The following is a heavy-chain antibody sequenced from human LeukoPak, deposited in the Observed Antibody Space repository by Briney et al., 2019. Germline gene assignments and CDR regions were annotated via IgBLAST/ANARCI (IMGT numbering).Heavy chain of an antibody. CDR3: ARVLSGAVGGNDY. CDR1: GFTFSRYS. CDR2: ISSSSSYV. D-gene: IGHD6-19*01. Sequence: GGSLRLSCAASGFTFSRYSMNWVRQAPGKGLEWVSSISSSSSYVYYADSLKGRFTISRDNAKSSLYLQMNSLRAEDTAEYYCARVLSGAVGGNDYWGQGTLVTVSS. J-gene: IGHJ4*02. V-gene: IGHV3-21*01.